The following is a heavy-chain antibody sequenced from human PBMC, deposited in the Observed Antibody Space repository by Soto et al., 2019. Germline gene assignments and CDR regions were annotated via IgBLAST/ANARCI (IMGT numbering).Heavy chain of an antibody. Sequence: QVQLVESGGGVVQPGRSLRLSCAASGFPFSSYGMHWVREAPGKGLEWVAVISYDGSNKYYADSVKGRFTISRDNSASTLDLQMNSLRPEDTALYYCVGGQYYFDSRGQGTLVTVSP. J-gene: IGHJ4*02. D-gene: IGHD3-10*01. CDR1: GFPFSSYG. V-gene: IGHV3-30*03. CDR3: VGGQYYFDS. CDR2: ISYDGSNK.